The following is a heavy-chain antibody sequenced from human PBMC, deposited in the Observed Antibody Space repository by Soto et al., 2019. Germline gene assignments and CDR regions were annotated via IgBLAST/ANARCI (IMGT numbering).Heavy chain of an antibody. CDR2: ISYDGSNK. V-gene: IGHV3-30*18. CDR3: AKDLSPSLIAARLHYYYGMDV. Sequence: GGSLRLSCAASGFTFSSYGMHWVRQAPGKGLEWVAVISYDGSNKYYADSVKGRFTISRDNSKNTLYLQMNSLRAEDTAVYYCAKDLSPSLIAARLHYYYGMDVWGQGTTVTVSS. CDR1: GFTFSSYG. D-gene: IGHD6-6*01. J-gene: IGHJ6*02.